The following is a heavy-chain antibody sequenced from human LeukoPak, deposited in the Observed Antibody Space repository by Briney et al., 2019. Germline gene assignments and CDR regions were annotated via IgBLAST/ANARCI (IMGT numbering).Heavy chain of an antibody. V-gene: IGHV3-20*01. CDR1: GFTFDDYG. CDR2: INWNGGST. CDR3: TRGMGATDLTLYFDY. Sequence: GGSLRLSCAASGFTFDDYGMSWVRQAPGKGLEWVSGINWNGGSTGYADSMKGRFTISRDNAKNSLYLQMNSLRAEDTALYHCTRGMGATDLTLYFDYWGQGTLVTVSS. D-gene: IGHD1-26*01. J-gene: IGHJ4*02.